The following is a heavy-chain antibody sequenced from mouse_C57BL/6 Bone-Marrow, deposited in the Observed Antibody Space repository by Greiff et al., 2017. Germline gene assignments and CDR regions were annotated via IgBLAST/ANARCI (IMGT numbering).Heavy chain of an antibody. CDR3: ARQGRGYGMDY. Sequence: EVKLVESGGDLVKPGGSLKLSCAASGFTFSSYGMSWVRQTPDQRLEWVATISSGGSYTYYTDSVKGRYTISRDNANNTLYLQMSSLKSENTAMYYCARQGRGYGMDYWGQGTSVTVSS. CDR1: GFTFSSYG. CDR2: ISSGGSYT. J-gene: IGHJ4*01. V-gene: IGHV5-6*01.